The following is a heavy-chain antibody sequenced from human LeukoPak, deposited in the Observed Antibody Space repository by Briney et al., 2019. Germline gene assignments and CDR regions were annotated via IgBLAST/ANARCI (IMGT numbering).Heavy chain of an antibody. D-gene: IGHD6-19*01. Sequence: SETLSLTCTVSGGSISSYYWSWIRQPPGKGLEWIGYIYTSGSTNYNPSLKSRVTMSVDTSKNQFSLKLSSVTAADTAVYYCARERTGKYSSGWYASDYWGQGTLVTVSS. J-gene: IGHJ4*02. CDR3: ARERTGKYSSGWYASDY. CDR1: GGSISSYY. CDR2: IYTSGST. V-gene: IGHV4-4*09.